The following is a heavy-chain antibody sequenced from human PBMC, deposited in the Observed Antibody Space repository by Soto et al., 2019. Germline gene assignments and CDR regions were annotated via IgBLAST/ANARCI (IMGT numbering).Heavy chain of an antibody. J-gene: IGHJ6*04. CDR1: GFTFSDYY. CDR2: ISSSGSTM. D-gene: IGHD3-3*01. V-gene: IGHV3-11*01. Sequence: GGSLRLSCAASGFTFSDYYMSWIRQAPGKGLEWVSYISSSGSTMYYAESVKGRFTISRDNAKNSLYLQMNSLRAEDTAVYYCARSNTRYDFWSGYCGVWGKGTTVTVSS. CDR3: ARSNTRYDFWSGYCGV.